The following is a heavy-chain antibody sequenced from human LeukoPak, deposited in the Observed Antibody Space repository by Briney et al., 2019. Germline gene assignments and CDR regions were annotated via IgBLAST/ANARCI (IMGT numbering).Heavy chain of an antibody. V-gene: IGHV4-38-2*02. Sequence: SETLSLTCTVSGFSISTGYYWGWIQQPPGKGLEWIGIIYHSGSTSYNPSLKSRVTISVDTSKNQFSLNLGSVTAADTAVYYCARRSVSWYFDLWGRGTLVTVSS. CDR1: GFSISTGYY. CDR3: ARRSVSWYFDL. CDR2: IYHSGST. J-gene: IGHJ2*01.